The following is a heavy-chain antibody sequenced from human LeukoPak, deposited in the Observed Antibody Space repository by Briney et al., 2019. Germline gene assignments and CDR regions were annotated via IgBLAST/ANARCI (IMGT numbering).Heavy chain of an antibody. CDR2: IYYSGST. CDR3: ARQREATTLDY. CDR1: GGSISSYY. V-gene: IGHV4-59*08. Sequence: SETLSLTCTVSGGSISSYYWNWIRQPPGKGLEWIGYIYYSGSTNYNPSLKSRVTISVGTSKNQFSLKLSSVTAADTAVYYCARQREATTLDYWGQGTLVTVSS. J-gene: IGHJ4*02. D-gene: IGHD5-12*01.